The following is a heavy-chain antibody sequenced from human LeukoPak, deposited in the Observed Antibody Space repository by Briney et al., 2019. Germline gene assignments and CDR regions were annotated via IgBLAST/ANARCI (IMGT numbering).Heavy chain of an antibody. CDR2: LFDSGST. CDR3: ARDASSRYFGSLFDY. V-gene: IGHV4-59*12. D-gene: IGHD3-9*01. J-gene: IGHJ4*02. Sequence: SETLSLTCTVSGGSISSYYWSWIRQPPGKGLEWIGYLFDSGSTNYNPSLKSRVTISVDTSKSQFPLKLSSVTAADTAVYYCARDASSRYFGSLFDYWGQGTLVTVSS. CDR1: GGSISSYY.